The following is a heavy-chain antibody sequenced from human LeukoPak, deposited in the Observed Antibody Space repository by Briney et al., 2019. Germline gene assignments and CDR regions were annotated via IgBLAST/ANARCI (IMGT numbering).Heavy chain of an antibody. D-gene: IGHD6-13*01. J-gene: IGHJ4*02. Sequence: QSGGSLRLSCAASGFTFSSYAMSWVRQAPGKGLEWVSAISGSGGSTYYADSVKGRFTISRDNSKNTLYLQMNSLRAEDTAVYYCAKVDRRGSSWHPFDYWGQGTLVTVSS. CDR2: ISGSGGST. CDR3: AKVDRRGSSWHPFDY. CDR1: GFTFSSYA. V-gene: IGHV3-23*01.